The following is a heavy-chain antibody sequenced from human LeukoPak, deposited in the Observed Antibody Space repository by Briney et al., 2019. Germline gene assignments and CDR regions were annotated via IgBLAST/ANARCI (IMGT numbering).Heavy chain of an antibody. V-gene: IGHV3-30-3*02. D-gene: IGHD3-16*01. CDR3: AKSWGVDGDY. CDR2: ISYDGSNK. Sequence: PGGSLRLSCAASGFTFSSYAMHWVRQAPGKGLEWVAVISYDGSNKYYADSVKGRFTISRDNSKNTLYLQMNSLRAEDTAVYYCAKSWGVDGDYWGQGTLVTVSS. J-gene: IGHJ4*02. CDR1: GFTFSSYA.